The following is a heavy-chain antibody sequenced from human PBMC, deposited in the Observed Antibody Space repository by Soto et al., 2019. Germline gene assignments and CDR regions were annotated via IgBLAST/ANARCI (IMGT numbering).Heavy chain of an antibody. CDR2: ISHSGTT. Sequence: QLQLQESGPGLVKPSETLSLTCAVSGGSVSSSNWWTWVRQPPGKGLEWIGEISHSGTTYYNPSLRSRATSSVHTSHNHFPLRVSSLTAADTAVYYCASVRTSSSATSCYLDPWGQGTLVPVSS. D-gene: IGHD2-2*01. CDR1: GGSVSSSNW. V-gene: IGHV4-4*02. CDR3: ASVRTSSSATSCYLDP. J-gene: IGHJ5*02.